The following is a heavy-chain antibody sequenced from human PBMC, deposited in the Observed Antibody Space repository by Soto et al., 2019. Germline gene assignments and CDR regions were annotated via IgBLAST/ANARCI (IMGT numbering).Heavy chain of an antibody. J-gene: IGHJ5*02. V-gene: IGHV4-39*01. CDR1: GFSVNRGDYY. CDR2: VYYSGGT. D-gene: IGHD3-22*01. CDR3: ARHFRSYSGGYHWFGP. Sequence: SETLSLTCTVSGFSVNRGDYYWAWMRQPPGKGLEWIGSVYYSGGTHQNPPQSRFIISIDTAQNQISLRLKSVTAADTAVYYCARHFRSYSGGYHWFGPWGQGTLVTVSS.